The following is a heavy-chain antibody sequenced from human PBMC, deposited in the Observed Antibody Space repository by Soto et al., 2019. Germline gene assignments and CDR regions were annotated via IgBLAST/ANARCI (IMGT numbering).Heavy chain of an antibody. CDR1: GFTFSRYG. CDR3: ARDPSEGRVGNWFES. CDR2: ISSSTSYV. Sequence: GGSLRLSCAASGFTFSRYGMNWLRQAPGKGLEWVASISSSTSYVYYADSVKGRFSTSRDNAKNILYLEMYALRTENTAVYYCARDPSEGRVGNWFESWGQGTLVTVSS. J-gene: IGHJ5*01. V-gene: IGHV3-21*06. D-gene: IGHD2-2*01.